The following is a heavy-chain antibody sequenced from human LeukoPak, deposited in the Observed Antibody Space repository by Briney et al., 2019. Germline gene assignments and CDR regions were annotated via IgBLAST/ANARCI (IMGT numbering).Heavy chain of an antibody. CDR2: INHSGST. CDR3: ARGRGSSGWPFDY. J-gene: IGHJ4*02. CDR1: GGSFSGYY. D-gene: IGHD6-19*01. V-gene: IGHV4-34*01. Sequence: SETLSLTCAVYGGSFSGYYWSWIRQPPGKGLEWIGEINHSGSTNYNPSLKSRVTISVDTSKDRFSLKLSSVTAADTAVYYRARGRGSSGWPFDYWGQGTLVTVSS.